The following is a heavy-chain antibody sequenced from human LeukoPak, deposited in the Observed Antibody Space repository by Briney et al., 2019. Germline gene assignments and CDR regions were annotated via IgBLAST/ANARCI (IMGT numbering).Heavy chain of an antibody. D-gene: IGHD6-19*01. J-gene: IGHJ4*02. V-gene: IGHV4-59*01. CDR1: GGSISGDY. CDR2: ISYSATT. CDR3: ATGHSSGWFDY. Sequence: SETLSLTCTVPGGSISGDYWSWIRQPPGKRLEWIGYISYSATTNYNPSLKSRVSFSIDTSKNQFSLKLTSVSAADTAVYFCATGHSSGWFDYWGQGTLVSVSS.